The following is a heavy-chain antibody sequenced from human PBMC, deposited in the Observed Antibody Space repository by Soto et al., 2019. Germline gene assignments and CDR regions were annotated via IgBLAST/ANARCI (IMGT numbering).Heavy chain of an antibody. D-gene: IGHD7-27*01. V-gene: IGHV3-64*01. J-gene: IGHJ6*03. CDR1: GFTFSSYA. CDR2: ISSNGGST. CDR3: ARDLSWGSNWYYYMDV. Sequence: GGSLRLSCAASGFTFSSYAMHWVRQAPGKGLEYVSAISSNGGSTYYANSVKGRFTISRDNSKNTLYLQMGSLRAEDTAVYYCARDLSWGSNWYYYMDVWGKGTTVTVSS.